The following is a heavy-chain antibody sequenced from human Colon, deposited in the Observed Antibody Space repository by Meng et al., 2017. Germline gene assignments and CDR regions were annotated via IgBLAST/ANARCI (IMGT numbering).Heavy chain of an antibody. J-gene: IGHJ4*02. Sequence: GGSLRLSCVVSGLTFRRYAMHWVRQPPGQGLEWVSRINGDGSSTGYADSVKGRFTISRDNAKNTLYLQVNSLRGEDTAVYYCTRDFDSGYGFWGQGTLVTVSS. D-gene: IGHD5-12*01. CDR2: INGDGSST. V-gene: IGHV3-74*01. CDR1: GLTFRRYA. CDR3: TRDFDSGYGF.